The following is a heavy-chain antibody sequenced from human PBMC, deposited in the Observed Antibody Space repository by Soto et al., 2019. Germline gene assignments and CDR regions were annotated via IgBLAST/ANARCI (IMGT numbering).Heavy chain of an antibody. J-gene: IGHJ4*02. CDR1: GFTFSSYG. CDR2: IWYDGSNK. V-gene: IGHV3-33*01. D-gene: IGHD6-19*01. CDR3: ARDLLRIAVAGWVFDY. Sequence: QVQLVESGGGVVQPGRSLRLSCAASGFTFSSYGMHWVRQAPGKGLEWVAVIWYDGSNKYYADSVKGRFTISRDNSKKTLYQQMNSLRAEDTAVYYCARDLLRIAVAGWVFDYWGQGTLVTVSS.